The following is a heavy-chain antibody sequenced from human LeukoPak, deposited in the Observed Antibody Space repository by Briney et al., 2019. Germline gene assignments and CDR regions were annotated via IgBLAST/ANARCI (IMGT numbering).Heavy chain of an antibody. CDR1: GYTFTGYY. J-gene: IGHJ4*02. Sequence: ASVKVSCKASGYTFTGYYMHWVRQATGQGLEWMGWINPNSGGTNYAQKFQGWVTMTRDTSISTAYMELSRLRSDDTAVYYCARCSWGSTSCYFDYWGQGTLVTVSS. D-gene: IGHD2-2*01. CDR3: ARCSWGSTSCYFDY. CDR2: INPNSGGT. V-gene: IGHV1-2*04.